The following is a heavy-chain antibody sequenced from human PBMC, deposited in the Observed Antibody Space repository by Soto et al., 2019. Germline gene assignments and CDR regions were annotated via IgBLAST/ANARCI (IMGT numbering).Heavy chain of an antibody. J-gene: IGHJ4*02. Sequence: EASVKVSCKASGYTFTGYYIHWVLQAPGQGLEWMGWINPNSGCTNYAQKFQGRVTMTRDTSISTAYMELSRLRSDDTAVYYCARDRGYSYGSDFDYWGQGTLVTVSS. CDR1: GYTFTGYY. CDR3: ARDRGYSYGSDFDY. V-gene: IGHV1-2*02. CDR2: INPNSGCT. D-gene: IGHD5-18*01.